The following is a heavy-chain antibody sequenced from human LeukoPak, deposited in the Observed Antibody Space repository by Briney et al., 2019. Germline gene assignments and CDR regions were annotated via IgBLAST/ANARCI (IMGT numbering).Heavy chain of an antibody. V-gene: IGHV3-23*01. Sequence: GGSLRLSCAASGFIFSNYVMGWVRQAPGKGLELVSSISDIGIGTYYADSVKGRFTIFRDNSKNILYLQMNSLRAEDTAIYYCAKRGGGTMFAFDIWGQGTMVTVSS. J-gene: IGHJ3*02. CDR1: GFIFSNYV. CDR2: ISDIGIGT. CDR3: AKRGGGTMFAFDI. D-gene: IGHD3-10*02.